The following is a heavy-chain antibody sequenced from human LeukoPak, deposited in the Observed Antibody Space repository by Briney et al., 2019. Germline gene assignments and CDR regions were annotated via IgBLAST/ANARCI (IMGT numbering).Heavy chain of an antibody. V-gene: IGHV3-30*18. CDR1: GFTFSSYG. D-gene: IGHD1-26*01. J-gene: IGHJ4*02. CDR3: AKAEIVGATDY. CDR2: ISYDGSNK. Sequence: GGSLRLPCAASGFTFSSYGMHWVRQAPGKGLEWVAVISYDGSNKYYADSVKGRFTISRDNSKNTLYLQMNSLRAEDTAVYYCAKAEIVGATDYWGQGTLVTVSS.